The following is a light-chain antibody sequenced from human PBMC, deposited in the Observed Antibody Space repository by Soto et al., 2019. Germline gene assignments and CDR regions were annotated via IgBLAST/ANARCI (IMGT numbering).Light chain of an antibody. Sequence: DIQMTQSPSTLSASVGDRITITCRASQSISNWLGWYQQKPGKAPKLLIYKASSLESGVPSRFSGSGSGTEFTLTISSLQPDDFATYHCQQYNSYPWTFGQGTKVEIK. CDR3: QQYNSYPWT. J-gene: IGKJ1*01. V-gene: IGKV1-5*03. CDR2: KAS. CDR1: QSISNW.